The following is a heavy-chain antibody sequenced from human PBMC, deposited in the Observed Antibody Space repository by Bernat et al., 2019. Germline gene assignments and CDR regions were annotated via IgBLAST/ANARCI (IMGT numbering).Heavy chain of an antibody. V-gene: IGHV3-9*01. J-gene: IGHJ4*02. CDR1: GFTFDDYA. CDR3: AKGPVLQWFGDDYLDC. CDR2: ISWNSDSI. Sequence: EVQLVESGGGVVQPGRSLRLSCTASGFTFDDYAMHWVRQVPGKGLEWVSGISWNSDSIGYADSVKGRFTVSRDNAKNSLYLQMNSLRAEDTAFYYCAKGPVLQWFGDDYLDCWGQGTLVTVSS. D-gene: IGHD3-10*01.